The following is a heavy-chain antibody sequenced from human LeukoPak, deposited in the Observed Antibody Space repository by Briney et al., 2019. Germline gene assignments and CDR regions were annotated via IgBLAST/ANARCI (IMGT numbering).Heavy chain of an antibody. CDR2: ISYDGSNK. Sequence: GGSLRLSCAASGFTFSSYAMHWVHQAPGKGLEWVAVISYDGSNKYYADSVKGRFTISRDNSKNTLYLQMNSLRAEDTAVYYCANTAMGHTDYWDQGTLVTVSS. V-gene: IGHV3-30*04. D-gene: IGHD5-18*01. CDR3: ANTAMGHTDY. CDR1: GFTFSSYA. J-gene: IGHJ4*02.